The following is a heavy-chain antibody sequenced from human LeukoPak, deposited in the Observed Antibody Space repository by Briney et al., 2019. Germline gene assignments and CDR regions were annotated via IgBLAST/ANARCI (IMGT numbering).Heavy chain of an antibody. CDR1: GFTFSSSA. CDR2: ISGSGDRT. Sequence: GGTLRLSCAASGFTFSSSAMSWVRQAPGKGLQWVSSISGSGDRTYYADSVKGRFTISRDNSKNILYLQMNSLRAEDTAVYYCARSQDGSGSYFYYFYIDVWGKGTTV. D-gene: IGHD3-10*01. CDR3: ARSQDGSGSYFYYFYIDV. V-gene: IGHV3-23*01. J-gene: IGHJ6*03.